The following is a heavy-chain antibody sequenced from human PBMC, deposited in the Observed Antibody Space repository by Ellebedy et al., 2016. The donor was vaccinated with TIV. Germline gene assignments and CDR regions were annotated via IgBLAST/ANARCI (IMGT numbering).Heavy chain of an antibody. V-gene: IGHV4-4*02. CDR1: GDSLSSDNW. J-gene: IGHJ4*02. CDR2: IYHSGYT. CDR3: VSARDNWNLN. Sequence: MPSETLFLTCAVSGDSLSSDNWWNWVRQPPGKGLEWIGEIYHSGYTKLNPSLKSRATISLDWSNNSFSLGLRSVTAADTAVYYCVSARDNWNLNWGQGTLVTVSS. D-gene: IGHD1-1*01.